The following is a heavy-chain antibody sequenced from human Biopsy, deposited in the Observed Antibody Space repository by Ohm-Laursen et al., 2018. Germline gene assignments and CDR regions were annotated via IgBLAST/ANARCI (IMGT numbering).Heavy chain of an antibody. J-gene: IGHJ5*02. CDR1: GDSINNYY. D-gene: IGHD6-13*01. CDR2: IYSSGST. CDR3: AREPRIAAVAYFDP. V-gene: IGHV4-4*07. Sequence: PSQTLSLTCTVSGDSINNYYWSWIRQPAGKGLEWIGRIYSSGSTNYNPSLKSRVTMSVDTSKNQFSLILSSTTAADTAVYYCAREPRIAAVAYFDPWGQGTLVTVSS.